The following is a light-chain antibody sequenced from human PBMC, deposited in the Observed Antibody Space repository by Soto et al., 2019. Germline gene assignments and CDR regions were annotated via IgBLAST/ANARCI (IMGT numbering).Light chain of an antibody. Sequence: QCVLTQPASGAGAPGPSIAISRTRDSIDVGSYNLVSWYQQLPGNVPKLIIYEVSKRPSGVSNRFSGSESGNTASLTISGLQAEDEADYYCCSYAGRTTPFGTGTKVTVL. CDR1: SIDVGSYNL. J-gene: IGLJ1*01. V-gene: IGLV2-23*02. CDR3: CSYAGRTTP. CDR2: EVS.